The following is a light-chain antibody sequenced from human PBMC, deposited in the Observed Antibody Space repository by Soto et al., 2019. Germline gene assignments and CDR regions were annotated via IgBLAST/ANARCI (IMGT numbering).Light chain of an antibody. Sequence: DIVMTQSPDSLAVSLGERATINCKSSQSVLYSSNDKNFLTWYQQKPGQPPNLLIYWASTRESGVPDRFSGRGSGTDFTLTISSLQAEDVAVYYCHQYYSAPWTFGQGTKVEIK. V-gene: IGKV4-1*01. CDR2: WAS. CDR1: QSVLYSSNDKNF. J-gene: IGKJ1*01. CDR3: HQYYSAPWT.